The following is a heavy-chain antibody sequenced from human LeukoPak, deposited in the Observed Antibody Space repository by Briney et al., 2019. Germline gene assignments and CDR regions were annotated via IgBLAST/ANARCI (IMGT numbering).Heavy chain of an antibody. V-gene: IGHV3-11*03. CDR2: MSRFSNFR. Sequence: KPAGSLRLSCAASGFTFSDYYMSWIRQAPGKGLEWVSHMSRFSNFRSYADSVKGRFTISRDNAKNSLYLQVNSLRAEDTAVYYCARPTIAAAGNFEYWGQGTLVTVSS. D-gene: IGHD6-13*01. CDR3: ARPTIAAAGNFEY. CDR1: GFTFSDYY. J-gene: IGHJ4*02.